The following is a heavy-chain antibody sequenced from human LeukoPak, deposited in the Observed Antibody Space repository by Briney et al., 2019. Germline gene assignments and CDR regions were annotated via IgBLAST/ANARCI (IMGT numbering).Heavy chain of an antibody. CDR2: INSDGSST. J-gene: IGHJ5*02. V-gene: IGHV3-74*01. D-gene: IGHD1-7*01. Sequence: GGSLRLSCAASGFTFSSYWMHWVRQAPGKGLVWVSRINSDGSSTGYADSGKGRSTISRDNARNTLYLHMNSLRAEDTAVYYCARVDWNFVAGWFDPWGQGTLVAVSS. CDR3: ARVDWNFVAGWFDP. CDR1: GFTFSSYW.